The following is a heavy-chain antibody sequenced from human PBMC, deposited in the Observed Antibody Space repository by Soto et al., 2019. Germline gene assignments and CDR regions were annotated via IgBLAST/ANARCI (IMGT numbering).Heavy chain of an antibody. CDR2: INHSGST. CDR1: GGSFSGYY. CDR3: ARGKLSDYVWGSYRYHFDY. D-gene: IGHD3-16*02. J-gene: IGHJ4*02. V-gene: IGHV4-34*01. Sequence: NPSETLSLTCAVYGGSFSGYYWSWIRQPPGKGLEWIGEINHSGSTNYNPSLKSRVTISVDTSKNQFSLKLSSVTAADTAVYYCARGKLSDYVWGSYRYHFDYWGQGTVVTVS.